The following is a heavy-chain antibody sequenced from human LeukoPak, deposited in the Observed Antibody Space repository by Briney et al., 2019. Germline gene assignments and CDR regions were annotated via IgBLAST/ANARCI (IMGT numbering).Heavy chain of an antibody. J-gene: IGHJ6*03. Sequence: GGSLRLSCAASGFTFSSYAMHWVRQAPGKGLEWVAVISYDGSNKYYADSVKGRFTISRDNSKNTLYLQMNSLRAEDTAVYYCARAFCSPPGYYYYYMDVWGKGTTVTVSS. CDR2: ISYDGSNK. D-gene: IGHD2-15*01. V-gene: IGHV3-30-3*01. CDR3: ARAFCSPPGYYYYYMDV. CDR1: GFTFSSYA.